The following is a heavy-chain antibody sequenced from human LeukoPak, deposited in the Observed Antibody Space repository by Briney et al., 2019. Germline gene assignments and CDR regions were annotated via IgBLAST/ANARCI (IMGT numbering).Heavy chain of an antibody. CDR2: IYYSGST. D-gene: IGHD5-12*01. J-gene: IGHJ2*01. V-gene: IGHV4-39*01. CDR1: GGSISSSSYY. CDR3: SRQGRGYNEYDAPWYFDL. Sequence: KPSETLSLTCSVSGGSISSSSYYWGWIRQPPGKGLEWIGSIYYSGSTSYNPSLKSRVTISVDTSNNQFSLRLNSVTAADTAVYYCSRQGRGYNEYDAPWYFDLWGRGTLVTVSS.